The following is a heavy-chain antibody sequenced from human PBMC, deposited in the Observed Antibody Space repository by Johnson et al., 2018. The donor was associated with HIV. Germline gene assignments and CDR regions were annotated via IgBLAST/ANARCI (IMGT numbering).Heavy chain of an antibody. J-gene: IGHJ3*02. Sequence: VQLVESGGGLVQPGGSLRLSCAASGFTFDDYGMSWVRQAPGKGPEWVSGINWNGGSTGYADSVKGRFTISRDNAKNSLYLQINSLRPEDTAVYYCARLPSGYSRDDLDIWGQGTMVTVSS. CDR2: INWNGGST. CDR3: ARLPSGYSRDDLDI. CDR1: GFTFDDYG. V-gene: IGHV3-20*04. D-gene: IGHD5-18*01.